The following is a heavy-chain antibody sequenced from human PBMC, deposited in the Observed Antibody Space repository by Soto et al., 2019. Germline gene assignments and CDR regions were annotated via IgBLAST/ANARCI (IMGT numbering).Heavy chain of an antibody. CDR2: IINGGTT. D-gene: IGHD1-7*01. Sequence: PSETLSLTCAVSGGSVTSKTDYWMWIRQPPGKGLEWVGYIINGGTTYYHPSLESRLTISVDTSKNHFSLKLNSVTAADTAVYYCARGDWNYWFDPWGQGTLVTV. V-gene: IGHV4-31*11. J-gene: IGHJ5*02. CDR1: GGSVTSKTDY. CDR3: ARGDWNYWFDP.